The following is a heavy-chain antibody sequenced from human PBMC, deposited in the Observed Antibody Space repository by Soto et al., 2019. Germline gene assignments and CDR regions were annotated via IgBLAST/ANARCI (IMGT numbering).Heavy chain of an antibody. Sequence: EVQLLESGGDLVQPGGSLRLSCAASGFTFSTYAMSWVRQAPGKGLEWVSGLYGNGGGINYADSAQGRFTISRDNSNNMLYLQMHSLRAEDTAVYYCAKDRHPDGLWPFDHWGQGTLVTVSS. CDR1: GFTFSTYA. D-gene: IGHD2-8*01. V-gene: IGHV3-23*01. CDR2: LYGNGGGI. CDR3: AKDRHPDGLWPFDH. J-gene: IGHJ5*02.